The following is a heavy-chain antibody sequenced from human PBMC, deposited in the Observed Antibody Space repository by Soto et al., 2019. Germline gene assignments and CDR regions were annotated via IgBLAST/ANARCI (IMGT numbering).Heavy chain of an antibody. CDR3: TKARCSGNPCYVPDY. V-gene: IGHV3-7*03. Sequence: GGSLRLSCAASGFSISTYWMGWVRQSPRKGLEWVANIKYDDSEKPYADSVEGRFTISRDNSKNTLFLLMNSLRVEDTATYYCTKARCSGNPCYVPDYWGHGTLVTVSS. CDR2: IKYDDSEK. J-gene: IGHJ4*01. CDR1: GFSISTYW. D-gene: IGHD2-15*01.